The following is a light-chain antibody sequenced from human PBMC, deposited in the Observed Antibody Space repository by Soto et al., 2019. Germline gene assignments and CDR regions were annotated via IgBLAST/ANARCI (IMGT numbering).Light chain of an antibody. V-gene: IGKV1-27*01. CDR3: QKYNSAPTWT. CDR1: QSISGW. CDR2: GAS. Sequence: DIQMTQSPSTLSASVGDRVTITCRASQSISGWLAWYQQKPGKAPKLLIYGASILQSGVPSRFRGSGSGTDFTLTISSLQPEDVATYYCQKYNSAPTWTFGQGTKVQIK. J-gene: IGKJ1*01.